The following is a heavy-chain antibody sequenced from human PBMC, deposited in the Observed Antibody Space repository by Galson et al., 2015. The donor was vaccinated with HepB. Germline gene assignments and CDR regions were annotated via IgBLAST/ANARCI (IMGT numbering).Heavy chain of an antibody. J-gene: IGHJ3*02. CDR2: IKQDGSEK. CDR3: ARRDGVVAIHGDAFDI. Sequence: SLRLSCAASGFTFSSYWMSWVRQAPGKGLEWVANIKQDGSEKYYVDSVKGRFTISRDNAKNSLYLQMNSLRAEDTAVYYCARRDGVVAIHGDAFDIWGQGTMVTVSS. CDR1: GFTFSSYW. V-gene: IGHV3-7*01. D-gene: IGHD3-3*01.